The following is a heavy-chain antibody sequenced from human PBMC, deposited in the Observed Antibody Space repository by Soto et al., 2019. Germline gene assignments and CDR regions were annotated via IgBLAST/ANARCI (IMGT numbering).Heavy chain of an antibody. J-gene: IGHJ3*02. D-gene: IGHD3-22*01. Sequence: GGSLRLSCAASGFTFSDHYMSWIRQAPGKGLEWVSYISSSGSTIYYADSVKGRFTISRDNAKNSLYLQMNSLRAEDTAVYYCARDPVDSSGYYSGNAFDIWGQGTMVTVSS. CDR2: ISSSGSTI. CDR3: ARDPVDSSGYYSGNAFDI. CDR1: GFTFSDHY. V-gene: IGHV3-11*01.